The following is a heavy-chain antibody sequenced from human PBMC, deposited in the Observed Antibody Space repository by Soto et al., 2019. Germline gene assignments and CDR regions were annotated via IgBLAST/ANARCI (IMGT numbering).Heavy chain of an antibody. CDR3: ARAAGDYGEHGFDI. D-gene: IGHD4-17*01. CDR1: GFTVSSNY. J-gene: IGHJ3*02. Sequence: GGSMRLSCAASGFTVSSNYMSWVRQAPGKGLEWVSVIYSGGSTYYADSVKGRFTISRDNSKNTLYLQMNSLRAEDTAVYYCARAAGDYGEHGFDIWGQGTMVTVSS. CDR2: IYSGGST. V-gene: IGHV3-66*01.